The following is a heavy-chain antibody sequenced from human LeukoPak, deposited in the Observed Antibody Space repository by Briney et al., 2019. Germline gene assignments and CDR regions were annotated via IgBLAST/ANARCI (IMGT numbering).Heavy chain of an antibody. CDR3: ARIYYYGSGSYYKFWFDP. D-gene: IGHD3-10*01. J-gene: IGHJ5*02. CDR2: ISAYNGNT. V-gene: IGHV1-18*01. Sequence: AASVKVSFKASGYTFTSYGISWVRQAPGQGLEWMGWISAYNGNTNYAQKLQGRVTMTTDTSTSTAYMELRSLRSDDTAVYYCARIYYYGSGSYYKFWFDPWGQGTLVTVSS. CDR1: GYTFTSYG.